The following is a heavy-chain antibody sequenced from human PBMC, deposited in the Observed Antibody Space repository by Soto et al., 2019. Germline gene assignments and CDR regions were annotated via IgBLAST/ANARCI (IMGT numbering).Heavy chain of an antibody. CDR1: GFTFSSCA. D-gene: IGHD6-19*01. Sequence: EVQLLESGGALVHPGGSLRLSCAASGFTFSSCAMNWVRQAPGKGLEWVSTISGSGGSAYYADSVKGRFTISKDNSNNTLSLQFTSLRAEDTAVYFCAEEGSSGSYYFDYWGQGTLVTVSS. CDR3: AEEGSSGSYYFDY. CDR2: ISGSGGSA. J-gene: IGHJ4*02. V-gene: IGHV3-23*01.